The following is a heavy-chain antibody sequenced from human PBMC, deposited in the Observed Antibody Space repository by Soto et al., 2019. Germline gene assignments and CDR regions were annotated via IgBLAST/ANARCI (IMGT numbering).Heavy chain of an antibody. J-gene: IGHJ4*02. Sequence: GASGKVSCKASGYAFPSHGISWVRQAPGQGGEGVGWISAYNGDTNYARKLQGRVTMTTDTSTSTSYMELRSLRSDDTAVYYCALGYSSGWIDYWGQGTLVTVSS. V-gene: IGHV1-18*01. CDR2: ISAYNGDT. CDR3: ALGYSSGWIDY. CDR1: GYAFPSHG. D-gene: IGHD6-19*01.